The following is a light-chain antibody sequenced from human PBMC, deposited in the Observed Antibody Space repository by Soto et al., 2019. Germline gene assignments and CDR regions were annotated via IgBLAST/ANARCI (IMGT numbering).Light chain of an antibody. CDR2: GAS. V-gene: IGKV3-15*01. CDR3: QQYNTWPPIT. CDR1: QSFTTN. Sequence: EILMTQSPGTLSGSPGERATLSCRPSQSFTTNLAWYQQKPGQAPRLVISGASTRATGIPARFSGSGSGTEFTLTISSLQSEDSAVYYCQQYNTWPPITFGQGTRLEIK. J-gene: IGKJ5*01.